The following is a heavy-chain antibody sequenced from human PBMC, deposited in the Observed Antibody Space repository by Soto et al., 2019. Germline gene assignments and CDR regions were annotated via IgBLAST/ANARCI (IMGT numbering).Heavy chain of an antibody. V-gene: IGHV3-23*01. D-gene: IGHD2-21*02. CDR1: GFTFSIYA. J-gene: IGHJ2*01. CDR3: AITPNCVDDGRAGTFRVFDL. CDR2: ISGSGGSI. Sequence: EVQLLESGGGLVQPGGSLRLSCAASGFTFSIYAMSWVRQAPGKGLEWVSAISGSGGSIYFANSVKGRFTISRDNSKDTMYLQMYSLRAEDTAVYYCAITPNCVDDGRAGTFRVFDLWGRGTLVTVSS.